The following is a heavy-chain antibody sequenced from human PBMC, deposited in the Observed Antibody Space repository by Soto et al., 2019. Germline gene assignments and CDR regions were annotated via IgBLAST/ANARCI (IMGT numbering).Heavy chain of an antibody. V-gene: IGHV4-59*01. CDR2: IYYSGST. Sequence: PSETLSLTCTVSGGSISSYYWSWIRQPPGKGLEWIGYIYYSGSTNYNPSLKSRVTISVDTSKNQFSLKLSSVTAADTAVYYCARFDTRNRGPGFDYWGQGTLVTVSS. J-gene: IGHJ4*02. CDR1: GGSISSYY. CDR3: ARFDTRNRGPGFDY. D-gene: IGHD5-18*01.